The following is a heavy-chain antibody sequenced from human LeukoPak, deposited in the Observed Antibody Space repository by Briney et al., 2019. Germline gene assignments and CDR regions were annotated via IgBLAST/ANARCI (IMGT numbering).Heavy chain of an antibody. CDR1: GFTFSSFA. D-gene: IGHD3-22*01. Sequence: GGSLRLSCAASGFTFSSFAMSWVRQAPGKGLEWVSAISGSGGSTYYADSVKGRFTISRDNSKNTLYLQMNSLRAEDTAVYYCAKGARYDSSGYYRDYWGQGTLVTVSS. V-gene: IGHV3-23*01. J-gene: IGHJ4*02. CDR2: ISGSGGST. CDR3: AKGARYDSSGYYRDY.